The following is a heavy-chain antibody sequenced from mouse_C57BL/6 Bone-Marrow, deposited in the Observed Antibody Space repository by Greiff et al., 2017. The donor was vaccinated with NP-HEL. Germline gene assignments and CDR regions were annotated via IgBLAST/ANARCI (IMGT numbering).Heavy chain of an antibody. CDR2: IDPSDSYT. J-gene: IGHJ1*03. V-gene: IGHV1-69*01. Sequence: QVQLQQPGAELVMPGASVKLSCKASGYTFTSYWLHWVKQRPGHGLEWIGEIDPSDSYTNYNQKFKGKSTLTVDQSSSTAYMQLSSLTLEDSAVYYWTRGKGGTYYWYFDVWGTGTTVTVSS. CDR3: TRGKGGTYYWYFDV. CDR1: GYTFTSYW.